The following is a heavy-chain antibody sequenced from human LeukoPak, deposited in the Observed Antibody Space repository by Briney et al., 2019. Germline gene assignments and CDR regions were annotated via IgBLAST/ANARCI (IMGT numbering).Heavy chain of an antibody. V-gene: IGHV3-21*01. Sequence: GGSLRLSCAASGFTFSSYGMHWVRQAPGKGLEWVSSISSSSSYIHYADSVKGRFTISRDNAKNSLYLQMNSLRAEDTAVYYCARDGYSYGYEDYYFDYWGQGTLVTVSS. D-gene: IGHD5-18*01. CDR3: ARDGYSYGYEDYYFDY. J-gene: IGHJ4*02. CDR2: ISSSSSYI. CDR1: GFTFSSYG.